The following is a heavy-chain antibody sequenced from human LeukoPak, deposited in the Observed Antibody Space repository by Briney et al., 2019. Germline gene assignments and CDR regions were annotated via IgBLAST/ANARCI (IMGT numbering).Heavy chain of an antibody. CDR3: AKQNRYYDY. D-gene: IGHD2/OR15-2a*01. J-gene: IGHJ4*02. CDR2: ISSSGDTI. Sequence: GGSLGLSCAASGFTFSDYYMSWIRQAPGKGLEWVSYISSSGDTIYYADSVKGRFTISRDNAKNTLYLQMNSLRAEDTAVYYCAKQNRYYDYWGQGTLVTVFS. V-gene: IGHV3-11*01. CDR1: GFTFSDYY.